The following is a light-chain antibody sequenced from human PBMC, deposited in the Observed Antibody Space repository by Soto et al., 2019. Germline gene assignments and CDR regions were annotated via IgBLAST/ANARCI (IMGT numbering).Light chain of an antibody. V-gene: IGLV1-40*01. CDR1: SSNIGAGYD. CDR3: QSYDSSLSGYV. J-gene: IGLJ1*01. Sequence: QSVLTQPPSVSGAPGQRVTICCTGSSSNIGAGYDVHWYQQLPGTAPKLLLYNDNNRPSGVPDRISGSKSGTSASLAITGLQAEDEADYYCQSYDSSLSGYVFGTGTKLTVL. CDR2: NDN.